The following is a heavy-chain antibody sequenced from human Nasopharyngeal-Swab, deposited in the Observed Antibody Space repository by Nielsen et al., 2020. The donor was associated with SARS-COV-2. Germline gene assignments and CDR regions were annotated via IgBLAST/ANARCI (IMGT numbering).Heavy chain of an antibody. J-gene: IGHJ4*02. D-gene: IGHD3-9*01. CDR2: ISSSSSYI. CDR3: AREGRYFDWLLSGYFGY. V-gene: IGHV3-21*01. Sequence: WIRQPPGKGLEWVSSISSSSSYIYYADSVKGRFTISRDNAKNSLYLQMNSLRAEDTAVYYCAREGRYFDWLLSGYFGYWGQGTLVTVSS.